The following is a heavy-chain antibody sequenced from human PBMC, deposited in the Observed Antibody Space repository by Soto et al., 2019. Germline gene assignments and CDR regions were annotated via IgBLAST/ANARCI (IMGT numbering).Heavy chain of an antibody. CDR1: GGSISIYY. Sequence: PSDTLSLTCTVSGGSISIYYWSWIRQPPGKGLEWIGYIYYSGSTNYNPSLKSRVTISVDTSKNQFSLKLSSVTAADTAVYYCARVEYYDILTGYYNVRAFDIWGQGTMVTVSS. CDR2: IYYSGST. CDR3: ARVEYYDILTGYYNVRAFDI. D-gene: IGHD3-9*01. J-gene: IGHJ3*02. V-gene: IGHV4-59*01.